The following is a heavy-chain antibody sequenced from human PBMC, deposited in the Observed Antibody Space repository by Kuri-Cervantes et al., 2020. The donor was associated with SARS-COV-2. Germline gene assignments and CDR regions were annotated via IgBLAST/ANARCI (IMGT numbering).Heavy chain of an antibody. CDR1: GFTFSSYA. D-gene: IGHD5/OR15-5a*01. V-gene: IGHV3-30*01. J-gene: IGHJ5*02. Sequence: GESLKISCAASGFTFSSYAMHWVRQAPGKGLEWVAVISYDGSNKYYADSVKGRFTISRDNSKNTLYLQMNSLRAEDTVVYYCARDVSRNWFDPWGQGTLVTVSS. CDR3: ARDVSRNWFDP. CDR2: ISYDGSNK.